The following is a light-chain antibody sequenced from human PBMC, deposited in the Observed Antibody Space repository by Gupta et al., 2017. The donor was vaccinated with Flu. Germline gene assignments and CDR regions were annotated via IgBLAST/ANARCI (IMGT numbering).Light chain of an antibody. CDR2: LGS. V-gene: IGKV2-28*01. J-gene: IGKJ1*01. Sequence: DVVVTQSPLSLPVTPGEPASISCRSSQSLLASNGYNYLDWYVQKPGQSPQLLIYLGSNRASGVPDRFSSSGSGTDFTLKISRVEAEDVGVYYCMQAIQIPKTFGQGTKVEIK. CDR1: QSLLASNGYNY. CDR3: MQAIQIPKT.